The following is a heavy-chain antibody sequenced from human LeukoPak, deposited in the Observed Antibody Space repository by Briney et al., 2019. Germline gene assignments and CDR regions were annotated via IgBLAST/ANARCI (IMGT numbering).Heavy chain of an antibody. J-gene: IGHJ6*03. Sequence: QPGGSLRLSCAASGFTFSSYGMHWVRQAPGKGLEWVAFIRYDGSNKYYADSVKGRFTISRDNSKNTLYLQMNSLRAEDTAVYYCAKDLGPYYYYYMDVWGKGTTVTVSS. CDR3: AKDLGPYYYYYMDV. CDR1: GFTFSSYG. CDR2: IRYDGSNK. V-gene: IGHV3-30*02.